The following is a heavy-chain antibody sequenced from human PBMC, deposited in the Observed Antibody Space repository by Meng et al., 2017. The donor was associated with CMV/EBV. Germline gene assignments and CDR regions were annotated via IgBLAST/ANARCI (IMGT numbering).Heavy chain of an antibody. CDR1: GFTFSSYA. V-gene: IGHV3-30-3*01. D-gene: IGHD6-6*01. CDR2: ISYDGSNK. CDR3: ASRIAARRRVYDAFDI. J-gene: IGHJ3*02. Sequence: LSLTCAASGFTFSSYAMRWVRQAPGKGLEWVAVISYDGSNKYYADSVKGRFTISRDNSKNTLYLQMNSLRAEDTAVYYCASRIAARRRVYDAFDIWGQGTMVTVSS.